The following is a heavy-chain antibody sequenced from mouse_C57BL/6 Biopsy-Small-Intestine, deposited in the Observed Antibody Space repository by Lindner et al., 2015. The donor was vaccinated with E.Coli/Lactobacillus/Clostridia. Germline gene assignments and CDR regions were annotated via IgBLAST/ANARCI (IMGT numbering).Heavy chain of an antibody. CDR1: GYTFTSFA. CDR2: INGGNGIT. J-gene: IGHJ4*01. D-gene: IGHD2-12*01. CDR3: AREYSGTKAGDY. Sequence: SVKVSCKASGYTFTSFAIFWVRQAPGQRLEWMGWINGGNGITKYSQKFQGRVTINRDTSATTAYLELSSLRSEDTAVYYCAREYSGTKAGDYWGQGTLVTVSS. V-gene: IGHV1-84*02.